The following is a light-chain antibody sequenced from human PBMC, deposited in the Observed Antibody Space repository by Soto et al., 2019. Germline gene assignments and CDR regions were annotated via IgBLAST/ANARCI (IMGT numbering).Light chain of an antibody. J-gene: IGLJ1*01. Sequence: ALTQPASVSGSPGQSITISCTGTSSDVGSYNLVSWYQQHPGKVPQLMIYEGSKRPSGVSNRFSGSKSGNTASLTISGLQAEDEADYYCCSYARGSTYVFGTGTKVTVL. CDR2: EGS. CDR3: CSYARGSTYV. V-gene: IGLV2-23*01. CDR1: SSDVGSYNL.